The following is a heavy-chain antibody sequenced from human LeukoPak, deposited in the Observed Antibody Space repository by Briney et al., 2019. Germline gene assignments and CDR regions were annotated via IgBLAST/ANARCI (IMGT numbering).Heavy chain of an antibody. CDR2: IYPGVRT. CDR1: GVSFSSYY. D-gene: IGHD4-17*01. J-gene: IGHJ4*02. V-gene: IGHV4-4*07. CDR3: ARSAVTRAGVFDY. Sequence: PSETLSLTCTVSGVSFSSYYWTWIRQPAGKGLEWLGRIYPGVRTYYGPSLESRLTMSADTSKNQFSLNLRSMTAADTAVYFCARSAVTRAGVFDYWGRGILVTVSS.